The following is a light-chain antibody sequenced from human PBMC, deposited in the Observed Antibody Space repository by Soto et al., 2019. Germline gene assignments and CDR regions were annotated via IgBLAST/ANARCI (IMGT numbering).Light chain of an antibody. V-gene: IGKV1-39*01. CDR3: QQSYRFPKT. CDR2: AAS. Sequence: DGQMTQSPSSLSASVGDSLTLTCRPSQTVTSYLNWYQQKPGKAPKLLIYAASTLQSGVPSRFSGSGSGTEFTLTIISLQPEDFATYYCQQSYRFPKTFGRGTKV. J-gene: IGKJ1*01. CDR1: QTVTSY.